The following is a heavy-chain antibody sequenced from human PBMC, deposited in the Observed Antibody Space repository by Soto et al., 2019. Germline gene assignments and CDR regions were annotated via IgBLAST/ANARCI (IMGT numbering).Heavy chain of an antibody. Sequence: PGGSLRLSCAASGFTFSSYGMHWVRQAPGKGLEWVAVIWYDGSNKYYADSAKGRFTISRDNSKNTLYLQMNSLRAEDTAVYYCAREDIVVVPAARGAYYYYYGMDVWGQGTTVTRLL. CDR1: GFTFSSYG. CDR3: AREDIVVVPAARGAYYYYYGMDV. J-gene: IGHJ6*02. D-gene: IGHD2-2*01. V-gene: IGHV3-33*01. CDR2: IWYDGSNK.